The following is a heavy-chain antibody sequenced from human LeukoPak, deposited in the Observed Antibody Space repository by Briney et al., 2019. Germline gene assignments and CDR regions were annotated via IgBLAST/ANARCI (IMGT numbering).Heavy chain of an antibody. CDR3: ARKGYYDFWSGTSLGNWFDP. D-gene: IGHD3-3*01. CDR2: MNPNSGNT. V-gene: IGHV1-8*03. CDR1: GYTFTSYD. Sequence: ASVKVSCKASGYTFTSYDINWVRQATGQGLEWMGWMNPNSGNTGYAQKFQGRVTITRNTSISTAYMELSSPRSEDTAVYYCARKGYYDFWSGTSLGNWFDPWGQGTLVTVSS. J-gene: IGHJ5*02.